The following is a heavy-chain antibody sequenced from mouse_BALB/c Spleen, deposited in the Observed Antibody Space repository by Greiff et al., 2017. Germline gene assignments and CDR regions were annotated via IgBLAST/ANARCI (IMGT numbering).Heavy chain of an antibody. Sequence: ESGPGLVKPSQSLSLTCTVTGYSITSDYAWNWIRQFPGNKLEWMGYISYSGSTSYNPSLKSRISITRDTSKNQFFLQLNSVTTEDTATYYCAREDYGAMDYWGQGTSVTVSS. CDR3: AREDYGAMDY. D-gene: IGHD1-1*01. CDR2: ISYSGST. J-gene: IGHJ4*01. V-gene: IGHV3-2*02. CDR1: GYSITSDYA.